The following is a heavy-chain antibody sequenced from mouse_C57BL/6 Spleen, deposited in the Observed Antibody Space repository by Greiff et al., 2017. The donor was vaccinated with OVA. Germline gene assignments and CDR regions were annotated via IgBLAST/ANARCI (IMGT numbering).Heavy chain of an antibody. Sequence: VQLKESGPGLVKPSQSLSLTCSVTGYSITSGYYWNWIRQFPGNKLEWMGYISYDGSNNYNPSLKNRTSITRDQSKNQFFLKFKSVTTSDTATYYCALNFDYWGQGTSLTVSS. CDR3: ALNFDY. J-gene: IGHJ2*02. CDR2: ISYDGSN. V-gene: IGHV3-6*01. CDR1: GYSITSGYY.